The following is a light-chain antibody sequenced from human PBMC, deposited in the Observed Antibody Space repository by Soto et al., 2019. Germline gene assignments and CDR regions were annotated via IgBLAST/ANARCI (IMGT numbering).Light chain of an antibody. CDR2: ATS. V-gene: IGKV1-12*01. J-gene: IGKJ3*01. CDR3: QQSSSFPLT. Sequence: IQMTQSPSTLSASVGDRVTITCRASQGIGNWLAWYQQKPGKAPKLLIYATSNLQSGVPSRFSGSGSGTDFTLTISSLQPEDFAAYYCQQSSSFPLTFGPGTKVDIK. CDR1: QGIGNW.